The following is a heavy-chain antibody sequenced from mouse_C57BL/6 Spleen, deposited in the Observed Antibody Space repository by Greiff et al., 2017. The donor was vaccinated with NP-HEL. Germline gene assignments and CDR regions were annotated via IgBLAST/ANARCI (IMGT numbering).Heavy chain of an antibody. CDR2: IHPNSGST. V-gene: IGHV1-64*01. D-gene: IGHD2-3*01. J-gene: IGHJ2*01. CDR3: ARSEGYYDYFDY. Sequence: VQLQQPGAELVKPGAPVKLSCKASGYTFTSYWMHWVKQRPGQGLEWIGMIHPNSGSTNYNEKFKSKATLTVDKSSSTAYMQLSSLTSEDSAVYYCARSEGYYDYFDYWGQGTTLTVSS. CDR1: GYTFTSYW.